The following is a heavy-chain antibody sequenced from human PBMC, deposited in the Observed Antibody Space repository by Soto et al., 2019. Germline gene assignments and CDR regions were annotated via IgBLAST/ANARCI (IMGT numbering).Heavy chain of an antibody. V-gene: IGHV3-74*01. CDR3: AKDRGEEGLKFLEWFGGMDV. Sequence: LRLSCAASGFTVSNYWMNWVRQAPGKGLVWVSHIKSDGTTSYADSVEGRFTVSRDDAKNTFYLQMNSLRAEDTAVYYCAKDRGEEGLKFLEWFGGMDVWGHGTTVTVSS. J-gene: IGHJ6*02. D-gene: IGHD3-3*01. CDR2: IKSDGTT. CDR1: GFTVSNYW.